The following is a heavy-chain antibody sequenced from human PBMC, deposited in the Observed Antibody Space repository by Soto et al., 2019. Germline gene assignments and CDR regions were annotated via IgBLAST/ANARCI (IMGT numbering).Heavy chain of an antibody. V-gene: IGHV3-30*18. CDR3: AKNRARGIAASKTYYYCGMDV. D-gene: IGHD6-13*01. Sequence: GGSLRLSCAASGFTFSSYGMHWVRQAPGKGLEWVAVISYDGSNKYYADSVKGRFTISRDNSKNTLYLQMNSLRAEDTAVYYCAKNRARGIAASKTYYYCGMDVWGQGTTVTVS. CDR2: ISYDGSNK. J-gene: IGHJ6*02. CDR1: GFTFSSYG.